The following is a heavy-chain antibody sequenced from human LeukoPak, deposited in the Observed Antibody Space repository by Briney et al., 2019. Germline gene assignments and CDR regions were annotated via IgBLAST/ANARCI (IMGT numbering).Heavy chain of an antibody. J-gene: IGHJ5*02. CDR2: IYYSGST. V-gene: IGHV4-39*01. D-gene: IGHD1-26*01. CDR3: ASHLARSNWFDP. CDR1: GGSINSDNYY. Sequence: PSETLSLTCTVSGGSINSDNYYWGLIRQPPGKGLEWIGNIYYSGSTYYNPSLKSRVTISVDTSQNQFSLKLNSVSAADTAVYYCASHLARSNWFDPWGQGTLVTVSS.